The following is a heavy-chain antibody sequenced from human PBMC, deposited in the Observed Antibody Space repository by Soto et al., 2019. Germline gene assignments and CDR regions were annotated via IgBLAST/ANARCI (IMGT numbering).Heavy chain of an antibody. CDR1: GYTFTTYA. CDR3: ARAVAVTADFDY. Sequence: ASVKVSCKASGYTFTTYAMHWVRQAPGQRLEWMGWINAGNGNTKYSQKFQGRVTITRDTSASTAYMELSSLRSEDTAVYYCARAVAVTADFDYWGQGTLVTVSS. J-gene: IGHJ4*02. D-gene: IGHD2-21*02. V-gene: IGHV1-3*01. CDR2: INAGNGNT.